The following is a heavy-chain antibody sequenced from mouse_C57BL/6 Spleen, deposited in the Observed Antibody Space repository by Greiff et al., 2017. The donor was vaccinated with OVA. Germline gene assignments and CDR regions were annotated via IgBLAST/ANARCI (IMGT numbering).Heavy chain of an antibody. Sequence: QVQLKQSGPELVKPGASVKISCKASGYAFSSSWMNWVKQRPGKGLEWIGRIYPGDGDTNYNGKFKGKATLTADKSSSTAYMQLSSLTSEDSAVYFCASRYYDNYFDYWGQGTTLTVSS. J-gene: IGHJ2*01. CDR2: IYPGDGDT. V-gene: IGHV1-82*01. CDR3: ASRYYDNYFDY. CDR1: GYAFSSSW. D-gene: IGHD2-4*01.